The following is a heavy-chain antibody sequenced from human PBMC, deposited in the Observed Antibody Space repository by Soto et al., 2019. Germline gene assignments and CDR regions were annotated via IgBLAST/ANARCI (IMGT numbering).Heavy chain of an antibody. CDR2: IYSGGST. CDR1: GFTVSSNY. Sequence: GGSLRLSCAASGFTVSSNYMSWVRQAPGKGLEWVSVIYSGGSTYYADSVKGRFTISRDNSKNTLYLQMNSLRAEDTAVYYCARDPSSSSYYYYGMDVWGQGTTVTVSS. D-gene: IGHD6-6*01. J-gene: IGHJ6*02. CDR3: ARDPSSSSYYYYGMDV. V-gene: IGHV3-53*01.